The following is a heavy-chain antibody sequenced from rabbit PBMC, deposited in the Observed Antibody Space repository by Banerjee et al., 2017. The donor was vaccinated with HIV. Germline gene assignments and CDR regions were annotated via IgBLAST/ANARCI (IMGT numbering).Heavy chain of an antibody. Sequence: QEQLEESGGGLVQPEGSLALTCKASGFTISSSYWISWVRQAPGKGLEWIGCIYGASSANTYYASWAKGRFTISKTSSTSVTLQMTSLTAADTATYFCGRGSGSSGHNLWGPGTLVTVS. J-gene: IGHJ4*01. CDR3: GRGSGSSGHNL. CDR2: IYGASSANT. V-gene: IGHV1S45*01. D-gene: IGHD1-1*01. CDR1: GFTISSSYW.